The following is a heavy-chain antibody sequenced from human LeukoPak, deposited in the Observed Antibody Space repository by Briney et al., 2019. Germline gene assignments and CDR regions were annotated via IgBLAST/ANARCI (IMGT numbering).Heavy chain of an antibody. CDR1: GRFISSSSYY. D-gene: IGHD6-19*01. J-gene: IGHJ5*02. Sequence: SETLSLTCTVSGRFISSSSYYWGWIRQPPGKGLEWIGSIYYSGSTYYNPSLKSRVTISVDTSKNQFSLKLSSVTAADTAVYYCARDLAVAGYKLTNWFDPWGQGTLVTVSS. V-gene: IGHV4-39*07. CDR3: ARDLAVAGYKLTNWFDP. CDR2: IYYSGST.